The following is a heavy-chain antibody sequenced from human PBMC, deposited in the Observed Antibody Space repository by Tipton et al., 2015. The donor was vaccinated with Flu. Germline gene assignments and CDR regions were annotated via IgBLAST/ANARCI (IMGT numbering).Heavy chain of an antibody. Sequence: TLSLTCTVSGGSISSSSYYWRWIRQPPGKGLEWIGSIYYSGSTCYNPSLKSRVTISVDTSKNQFSLKLSSVTAADTAVYYCARERDYYDSSPYVDYWGQGTLVTVSS. CDR3: ARERDYYDSSPYVDY. V-gene: IGHV4-39*07. D-gene: IGHD3-22*01. CDR2: IYYSGST. CDR1: GGSISSSSYY. J-gene: IGHJ4*02.